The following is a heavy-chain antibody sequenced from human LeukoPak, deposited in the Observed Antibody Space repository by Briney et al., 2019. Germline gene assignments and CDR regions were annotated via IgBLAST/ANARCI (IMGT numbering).Heavy chain of an antibody. J-gene: IGHJ6*02. CDR1: GYTFTGYY. D-gene: IGHD3-10*01. Sequence: GASVKVSCKASGYTFTGYYMHWVRQAPGQGLEWMGWINPNSGGTSYAQKFQGRVTMTRDTSISTAYMELSRLRSDDTAVYYCARSPRLYYYGSGSYLYYGMDVWGQGTTVTVSS. CDR3: ARSPRLYYYGSGSYLYYGMDV. CDR2: INPNSGGT. V-gene: IGHV1-2*02.